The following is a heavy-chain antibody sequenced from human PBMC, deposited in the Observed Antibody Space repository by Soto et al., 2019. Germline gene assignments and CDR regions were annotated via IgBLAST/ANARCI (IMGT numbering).Heavy chain of an antibody. V-gene: IGHV3-53*01. J-gene: IGHJ6*02. D-gene: IGHD2-15*01. CDR2: TYSNGNT. CDR3: VVEDLGMEV. CDR1: GFTVSTNY. Sequence: EVQLVESGGGLIQPGGSLRLSCAASGFTVSTNYRTWVRQTPGKGLEWVSITYSNGNTYYADSVKGRFTISGDNSKNTLYLQMNSLRVDDTAVYYCVVEDLGMEVWGQGTTVTVSS.